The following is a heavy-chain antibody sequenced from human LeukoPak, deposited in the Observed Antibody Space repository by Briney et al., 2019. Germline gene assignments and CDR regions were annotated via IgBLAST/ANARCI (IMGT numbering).Heavy chain of an antibody. Sequence: GGSLRLSCAASGFTFSTYAMSWVRQAPGKGLEWVSAISGSGGSTYYADSVKGRFTISRDNSKYTLYLQMNSLRAEDTAVYYCAKDRLVATVTTTGDHDYWGQGTLVTVSS. D-gene: IGHD4-17*01. CDR2: ISGSGGST. J-gene: IGHJ4*02. CDR3: AKDRLVATVTTTGDHDY. CDR1: GFTFSTYA. V-gene: IGHV3-23*01.